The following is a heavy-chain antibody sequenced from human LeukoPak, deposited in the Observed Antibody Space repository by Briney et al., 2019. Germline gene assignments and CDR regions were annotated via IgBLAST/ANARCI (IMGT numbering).Heavy chain of an antibody. CDR2: IYDSGST. CDR1: GGSISGYY. V-gene: IGHV4-59*01. CDR3: ARGGGFYFDY. J-gene: IGHJ4*02. Sequence: PSETLSLTCTVSGGSISGYYWSWIRQPPGKGLEWIGDIYDSGSTNYKPALKSRGTISVDTSKIHFSLRLSSVTGADTAVYYCARGGGFYFDYWGQGILVTVSS. D-gene: IGHD1-26*01.